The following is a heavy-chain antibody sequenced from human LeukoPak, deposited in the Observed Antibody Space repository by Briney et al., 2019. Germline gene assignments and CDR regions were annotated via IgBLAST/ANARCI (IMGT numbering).Heavy chain of an antibody. CDR3: ARGRSYFNC. CDR1: GGSISSYY. Sequence: PSETLSLTCTVSGGSISSYYWSWIRQPPGKGLEWIGYIYYSGSTNYNPSLKSRVTISVDTSRNQFSLKLSSVTAADTAVYYCARGRSYFNCRGQGTLVTVSS. J-gene: IGHJ4*02. CDR2: IYYSGST. V-gene: IGHV4-59*01.